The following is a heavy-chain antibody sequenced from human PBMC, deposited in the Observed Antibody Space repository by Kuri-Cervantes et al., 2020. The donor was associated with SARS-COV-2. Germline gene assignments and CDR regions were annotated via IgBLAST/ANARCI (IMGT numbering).Heavy chain of an antibody. CDR3: ATDRRVRGVMLPDPNRYNWFDP. V-gene: IGHV1-24*01. CDR2: FDPEDGET. CDR1: GYTLTELS. Sequence: ASVKVSCKVSGYTLTELSMHWVRQAPGKGLEWMGGFDPEDGETIYAQKFQGRVTMTEDTSTDTAYMELSSLRSEDTAVYYCATDRRVRGVMLPDPNRYNWFDPWGQGNRVTVSS. D-gene: IGHD3-10*01. J-gene: IGHJ5*02.